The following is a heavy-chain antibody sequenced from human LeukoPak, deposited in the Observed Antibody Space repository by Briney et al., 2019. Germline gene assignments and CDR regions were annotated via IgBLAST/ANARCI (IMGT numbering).Heavy chain of an antibody. Sequence: SETLSLTCTVSAGSISSYYWSWIRQPPGKGLEWIGCIYHSGSTYYNPSLKSRGTISVDTSKNQFSLKLSSVTAADTAVYYCARVVSGSYELDYWGQGTLVTVSS. D-gene: IGHD1-26*01. V-gene: IGHV4-59*08. J-gene: IGHJ4*02. CDR3: ARVVSGSYELDY. CDR2: IYHSGST. CDR1: AGSISSYY.